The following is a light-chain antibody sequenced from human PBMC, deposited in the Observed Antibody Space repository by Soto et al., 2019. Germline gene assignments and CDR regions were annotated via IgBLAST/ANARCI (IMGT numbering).Light chain of an antibody. CDR2: DAF. V-gene: IGKV1-27*01. CDR1: QDIKNY. Sequence: DIQLTQSPSSLSASVGDRVTLSCRASQDIKNYLAWYQQKPGKVPRLLIFDAFTIETGVPSRFSGGRYGTDFTLTISSQRPEDVATYYCQGYYIASQTFGQGTEVEIK. J-gene: IGKJ1*01. CDR3: QGYYIASQT.